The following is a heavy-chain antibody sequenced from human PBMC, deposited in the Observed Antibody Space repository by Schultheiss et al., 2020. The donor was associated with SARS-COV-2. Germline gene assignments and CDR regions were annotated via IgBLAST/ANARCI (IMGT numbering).Heavy chain of an antibody. V-gene: IGHV4-39*01. J-gene: IGHJ6*03. CDR1: GGSISSSSYY. CDR3: ARHAADIVVVPAASYYYYYYMDV. CDR2: IYYSGST. Sequence: SETLSLTCTVSGGSISSSSYYWGWIRHPPGKGLEWIGSIYYSGSTYYNPSLKSRVTISVDTSKNQFSLKLSSVTAADTAVYYCARHAADIVVVPAASYYYYYYMDVWGKGTTVTVSS. D-gene: IGHD2-2*01.